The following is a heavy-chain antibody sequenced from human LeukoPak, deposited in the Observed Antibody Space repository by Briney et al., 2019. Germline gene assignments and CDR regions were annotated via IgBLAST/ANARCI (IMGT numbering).Heavy chain of an antibody. J-gene: IGHJ4*02. Sequence: SGPTLVKPTQTLTLTCTFSGFSLSTSGVGVGWIRQPPGKALEWLALIYWDDDKRYSPSLKSRLTITKDTSKNQVVLTMTNMDPVDTATYYCARATVTTHYFDYWGQGTLVTVSS. V-gene: IGHV2-5*02. D-gene: IGHD4-17*01. CDR3: ARATVTTHYFDY. CDR2: IYWDDDK. CDR1: GFSLSTSGVG.